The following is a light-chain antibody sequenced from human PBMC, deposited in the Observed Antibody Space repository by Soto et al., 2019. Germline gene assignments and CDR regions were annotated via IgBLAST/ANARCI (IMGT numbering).Light chain of an antibody. CDR2: GAS. CDR1: LNVNSY. CDR3: HQRQSWPRT. V-gene: IGKV3-11*01. Sequence: VLTQSPATLSLSPSARATLSCRASLNVNSYLAWYQQKPGQAPRLLISGASSRAADIPDRFSASGSGTDFTLTISDVQPEDFALYYCHQRQSWPRTFGQGTKVDTK. J-gene: IGKJ1*01.